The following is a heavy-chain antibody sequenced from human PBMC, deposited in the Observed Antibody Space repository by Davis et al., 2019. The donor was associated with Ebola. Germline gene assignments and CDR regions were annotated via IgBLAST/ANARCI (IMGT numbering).Heavy chain of an antibody. CDR3: ASWGAYGPSDAFDI. J-gene: IGHJ3*02. Sequence: PGGSLRLSCAASGFTFSSYSMNWVRQAPGKGLEWVSSISSSSSYIYYADSVKGRFTISRDNAKNSLYLQMNSLRAEDTAVYYCASWGAYGPSDAFDIWGQGTMVTVSS. V-gene: IGHV3-21*01. D-gene: IGHD3-16*01. CDR1: GFTFSSYS. CDR2: ISSSSSYI.